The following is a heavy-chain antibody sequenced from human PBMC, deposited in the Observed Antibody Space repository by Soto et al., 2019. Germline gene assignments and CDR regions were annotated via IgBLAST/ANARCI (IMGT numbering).Heavy chain of an antibody. J-gene: IGHJ6*02. CDR3: ARDPPYYVVRLVV. V-gene: IGHV3-66*01. D-gene: IGHD3-10*02. CDR1: GFTVSSNY. CDR2: IYSGGST. Sequence: EVQLVESGGGLVQPGGSLRLSCAPSGFTVSSNYMSWVRQAPGKGREWVSLIYSGGSTYYADSVKGRFTISRDNSKNTLYLQMNSLRAEDTAVYYCARDPPYYVVRLVVWGQGTTVTVSS.